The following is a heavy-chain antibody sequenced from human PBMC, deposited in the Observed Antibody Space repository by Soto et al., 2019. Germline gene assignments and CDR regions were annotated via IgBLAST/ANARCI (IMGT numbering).Heavy chain of an antibody. CDR1: GYTFTSYG. Sequence: QVQLVQSGAEVKKPGASVKVSCKASGYTFTSYGISWVRQAPGQGLEWMGWISAYNGNTNYAQKLQGRVTMTTDTSTSTAYMELRSLRSDDTVVYYCARDGDSGGYFYYSGMDVWGQGTTVTVSS. J-gene: IGHJ6*02. V-gene: IGHV1-18*04. CDR2: ISAYNGNT. CDR3: ARDGDSGGYFYYSGMDV. D-gene: IGHD3-22*01.